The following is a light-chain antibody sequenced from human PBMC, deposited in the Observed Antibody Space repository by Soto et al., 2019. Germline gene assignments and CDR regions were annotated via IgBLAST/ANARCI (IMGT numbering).Light chain of an antibody. CDR2: GNS. CDR3: QTHDSSLSGFYV. CDR1: SSNIGAGYD. J-gene: IGLJ1*01. V-gene: IGLV1-40*01. Sequence: QSVLTQPPSVSGAPGQRVTISCIGSSSNIGAGYDVHWYQRLPGTAPKLGFYGNSNRPLGVPDRFSGSKSGTSASLAMTGLQAEDEADYYCQTHDSSLSGFYVFGTGTKVTVL.